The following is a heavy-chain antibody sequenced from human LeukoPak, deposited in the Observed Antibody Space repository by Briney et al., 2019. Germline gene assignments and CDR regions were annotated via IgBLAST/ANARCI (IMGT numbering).Heavy chain of an antibody. Sequence: SVKVSCKASGFTFTSSAVQWVRQARGQRLEWIGWIVVGSGNTNYAQKFQGRVTITRDMSTSTAYMELSSLRSEDTAVYYCAADRRYGDLDWFDPWGQGTLVTVSS. J-gene: IGHJ5*02. CDR3: AADRRYGDLDWFDP. D-gene: IGHD4-17*01. CDR1: GFTFTSSA. CDR2: IVVGSGNT. V-gene: IGHV1-58*01.